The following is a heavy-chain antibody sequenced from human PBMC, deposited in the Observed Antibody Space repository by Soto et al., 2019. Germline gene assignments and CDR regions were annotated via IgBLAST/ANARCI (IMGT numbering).Heavy chain of an antibody. Sequence: EVQLVESGGGLVQPGGSLRLSCAASGFTFSDNHMDWVRQAQGKGLEWVGRSRNKANSYTTEYAASVKGRFTISRDDSKNSLYLQMNSLKTEDTAVYYCARDQGGATDYWGQGTLVTVSS. D-gene: IGHD1-26*01. CDR2: SRNKANSYTT. J-gene: IGHJ4*02. CDR3: ARDQGGATDY. CDR1: GFTFSDNH. V-gene: IGHV3-72*01.